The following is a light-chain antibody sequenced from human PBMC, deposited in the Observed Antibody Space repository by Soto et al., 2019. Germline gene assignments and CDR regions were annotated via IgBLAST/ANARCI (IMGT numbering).Light chain of an antibody. CDR2: EVS. Sequence: QSALTQPASVSGSPGQSITISCTGTSSDVGGYNYVSWYQQHPGKAPKLMIYEVSNRPSGVSNRFSGSKSGNTASLTISGLQAEDEADYYCSSYTSSSTRVFGTGTKGTDL. V-gene: IGLV2-14*01. J-gene: IGLJ1*01. CDR1: SSDVGGYNY. CDR3: SSYTSSSTRV.